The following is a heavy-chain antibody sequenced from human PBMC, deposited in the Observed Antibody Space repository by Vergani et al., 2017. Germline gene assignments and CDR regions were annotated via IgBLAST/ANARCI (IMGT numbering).Heavy chain of an antibody. D-gene: IGHD4-11*01. CDR1: GFSFRGHG. CDR2: ISYDGDRR. CDR3: AKDLSYSTAWPHFGS. V-gene: IGHV3-30*18. J-gene: IGHJ4*02. Sequence: QVQLVESGGGVVQPGRSLTLSCVASGFSFRGHGMHWVRQAPGKGLEWVAMISYDGDRRDYGDFAKGRFTISRDSSKTVYLQMNSLRVEDTAMYFCAKDLSYSTAWPHFGSRGQGTLVTVSS.